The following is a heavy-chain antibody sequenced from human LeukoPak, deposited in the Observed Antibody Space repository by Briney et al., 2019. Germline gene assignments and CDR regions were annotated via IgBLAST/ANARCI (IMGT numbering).Heavy chain of an antibody. V-gene: IGHV3-30*04. CDR2: ISYDGSNK. D-gene: IGHD6-13*01. CDR1: GFTFSSYA. J-gene: IGHJ4*02. Sequence: PGRSLRLSCAASGFTFSSYAMHWVRQAPGKGLEGVAVISYDGSNKYYADSVKGRFTISRDNSKNTLYLQMNSLRAEDTAVYYCASAPGIAAASFDYWGQGTLVTVSS. CDR3: ASAPGIAAASFDY.